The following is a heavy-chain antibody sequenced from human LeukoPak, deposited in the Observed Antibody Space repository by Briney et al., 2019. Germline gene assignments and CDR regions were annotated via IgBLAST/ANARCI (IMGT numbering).Heavy chain of an antibody. CDR2: ISGSGGST. Sequence: GGSLRLSCAASGFTFSSYAMSWVRQAPGKGLEWVSAISGSGGSTYYVDSVKGRFTISRDKSENTLYLQMNSLRAEDTAVYYCAKGLRSSSLQPGMDVWGQGTTVTVSS. J-gene: IGHJ6*02. D-gene: IGHD6-13*01. V-gene: IGHV3-23*01. CDR3: AKGLRSSSLQPGMDV. CDR1: GFTFSSYA.